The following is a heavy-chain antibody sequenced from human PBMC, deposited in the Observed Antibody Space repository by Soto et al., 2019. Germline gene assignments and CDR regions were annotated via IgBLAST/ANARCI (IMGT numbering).Heavy chain of an antibody. CDR3: ARVERGTATPVVDAFDI. CDR2: MSHSGGT. D-gene: IGHD2-21*02. V-gene: IGHV4-34*01. J-gene: IGHJ3*02. CDR1: GGSVSSGRYY. Sequence: QVQLQQWGAGLLKPSETLSLTCAVYGGSVSSGRYYWSWIRQPPGMGLEWIGEMSHSGGTHFNPSLKSRVTISVDTAKNQFSLKMRSVTAADTAIYYCARVERGTATPVVDAFDIWGPGTMVTVSS.